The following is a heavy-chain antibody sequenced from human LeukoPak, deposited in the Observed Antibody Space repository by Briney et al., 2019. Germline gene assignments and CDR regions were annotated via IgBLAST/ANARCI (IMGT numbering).Heavy chain of an antibody. CDR3: ARDRDCSGGSCYPD. D-gene: IGHD2-15*01. V-gene: IGHV3-21*01. CDR1: GFTFSAYW. CDR2: ISSSSSYI. Sequence: PGGSLRLSCAASGFTFSAYWMAWVRQAPGKGLEWVSSISSSSSYIYYADSVKGRFTISRDNAKNSLYLQMNSLRAEDTAVYYCARDRDCSGGSCYPDWGQGTLVTVSS. J-gene: IGHJ4*02.